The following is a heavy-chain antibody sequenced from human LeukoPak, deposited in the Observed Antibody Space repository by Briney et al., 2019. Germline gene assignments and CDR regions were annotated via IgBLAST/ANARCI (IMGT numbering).Heavy chain of an antibody. V-gene: IGHV3-30-3*01. J-gene: IGHJ5*02. CDR3: ARARYYRGWFDP. CDR2: ISYDGSNK. CDR1: GFTFSSYA. D-gene: IGHD3-10*01. Sequence: GGSLRLSCAASGFTFSSYAMSWVRQAPGKGLEWVAVISYDGSNKYYADSVKGRFTISRDNSKNTLYLQMNSLRAEDTAVYYCARARYYRGWFDPWGQGTLVTVSS.